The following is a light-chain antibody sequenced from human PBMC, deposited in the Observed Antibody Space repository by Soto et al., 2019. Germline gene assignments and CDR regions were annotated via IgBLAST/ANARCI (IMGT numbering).Light chain of an antibody. Sequence: DIQMTQSPSSLSASVGDRVTITCRASQSISSYLNWYQQKPGKAPKLLIYAASSLQSGVPSRFSGSGSGTDFTLVISSLQPDDFATYYCQQYNSYSVTFGQGTKVDIK. CDR2: AAS. CDR1: QSISSY. V-gene: IGKV1-39*01. J-gene: IGKJ1*01. CDR3: QQYNSYSVT.